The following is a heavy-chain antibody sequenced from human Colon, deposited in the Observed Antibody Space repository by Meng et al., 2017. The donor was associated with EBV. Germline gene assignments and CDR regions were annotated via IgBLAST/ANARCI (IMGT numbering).Heavy chain of an antibody. Sequence: QVQLPEAGPGLVKPSQTLSLTCTASGGSISSGNHYWSWIRQHPGKGLEYIGYIYYSGSTYYNPSLKSRVIISVDTSKNQFSLRLNSVTAADTAVYYCASLYGDSSVWYLDLWGRGTLVTVSS. CDR1: GGSISSGNHY. V-gene: IGHV4-31*03. CDR2: IYYSGST. D-gene: IGHD4-17*01. CDR3: ASLYGDSSVWYLDL. J-gene: IGHJ2*01.